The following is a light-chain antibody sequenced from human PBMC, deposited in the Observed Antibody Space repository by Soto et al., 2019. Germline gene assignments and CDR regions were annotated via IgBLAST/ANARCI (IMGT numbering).Light chain of an antibody. V-gene: IGLV1-40*01. CDR2: GNN. CDR1: SSNIGAGYD. CDR3: QSYDDSLSGLYV. J-gene: IGLJ1*01. Sequence: QPVLTQPPSVSGAPGQRVTISCTGSSSNIGAGYDVHWYQQLPGTAPKLLIYGNNNRPSGVPDRFSGSKSATSASLAITGLQVEDEADYYCQSYDDSLSGLYVFGTGTKVTVL.